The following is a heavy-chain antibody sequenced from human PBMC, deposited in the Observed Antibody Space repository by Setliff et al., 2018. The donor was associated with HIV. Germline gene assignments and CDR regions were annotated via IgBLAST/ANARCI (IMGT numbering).Heavy chain of an antibody. D-gene: IGHD2-15*01. V-gene: IGHV4-39*01. CDR1: GASISSSSYY. J-gene: IGHJ5*02. Sequence: PSETLSLTCTVSGASISSSSYYWGGIRQPPGKGLEWIGSIYYSGSSYYNPSLKSRVTISVDTSKNQFSLKLGSVTAADAAVYYCARGAYCGGASCSLTRFDPWGQGTLVTVSS. CDR2: IYYSGSS. CDR3: ARGAYCGGASCSLTRFDP.